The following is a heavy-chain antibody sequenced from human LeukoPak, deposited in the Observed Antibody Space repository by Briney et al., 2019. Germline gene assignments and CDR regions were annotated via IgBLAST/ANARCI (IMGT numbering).Heavy chain of an antibody. CDR2: ISYDGSNK. J-gene: IGHJ4*02. Sequence: GRSLRLSCAASGFTFSSYGMHWVRQAPGKGLEWVAVISYDGSNKYYADSVKGRFTISRDNSKNTLYLQMNSLRAEDTAVYYCARDPSYDSSGYYSYWGQGTLVTVSS. D-gene: IGHD3-22*01. CDR3: ARDPSYDSSGYYSY. CDR1: GFTFSSYG. V-gene: IGHV3-30*03.